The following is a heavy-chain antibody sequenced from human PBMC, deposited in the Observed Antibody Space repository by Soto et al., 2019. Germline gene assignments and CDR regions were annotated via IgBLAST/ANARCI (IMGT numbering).Heavy chain of an antibody. CDR2: IIPLLNIA. CDR3: ARDSPIGSTFSGYDAIDY. Sequence: QVQLVQSGAEVKKPGSSVKVSCKASGGPFSNDIITWVRQAPGQGLEWMGRIIPLLNIANYAQKLQSRVTITADRSTGTAYMELNSLRSEDTAVYYCARDSPIGSTFSGYDAIDYWCQGTLVTVSS. J-gene: IGHJ4*02. V-gene: IGHV1-69*08. D-gene: IGHD5-12*01. CDR1: GGPFSNDI.